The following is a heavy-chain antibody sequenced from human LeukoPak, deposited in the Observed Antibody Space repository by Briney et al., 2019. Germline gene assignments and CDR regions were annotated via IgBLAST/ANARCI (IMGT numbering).Heavy chain of an antibody. J-gene: IGHJ6*02. V-gene: IGHV4-59*08. CDR2: IYYSGIT. D-gene: IGHD6-19*01. CDR3: ASTIAVAGTIYYYGMDV. Sequence: PSETLSLTCTVSGGSISSYYLSWIRQPPGKGLEWSGYIYYSGITNYNPSLKSRVTISVDPSKAQFSLKLSSVTAADTAVYYCASTIAVAGTIYYYGMDVWGQGTTVTVSS. CDR1: GGSISSYY.